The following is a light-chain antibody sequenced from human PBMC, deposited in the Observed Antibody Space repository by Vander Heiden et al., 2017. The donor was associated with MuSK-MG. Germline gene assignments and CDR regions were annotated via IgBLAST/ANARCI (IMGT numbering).Light chain of an antibody. V-gene: IGLV3-19*01. Sequence: SSELTQDPAVSVALGQTVRITCQGDSLRSYYASWYQQNPGQAPVLLMYGKNNRPSGIPDRFSGSNSGNTASLTITWAQAEDEADYYCNSRDSSRDHVIFGGGTKLTVL. CDR1: SLRSYY. CDR2: GKN. CDR3: NSRDSSRDHVI. J-gene: IGLJ2*01.